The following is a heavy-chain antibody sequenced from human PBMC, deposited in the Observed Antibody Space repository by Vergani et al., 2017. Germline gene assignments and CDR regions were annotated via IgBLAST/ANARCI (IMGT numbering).Heavy chain of an antibody. V-gene: IGHV4-31*03. Sequence: QVQLQESGPGLVKPSQTLSLTCTVSGGSISSGGYYWSWIRQHPGKGLEWIGYIYYSGSTYYNPSLKSRVTISVDTSKNQFSLKLSSVTAADTAVYYCAREGTLRNYRTNFGVADYYYYYYMDVWGKGTTVTVSS. CDR2: IYYSGST. CDR1: GGSISSGGYY. J-gene: IGHJ6*03. CDR3: AREGTLRNYRTNFGVADYYYYYYMDV. D-gene: IGHD3-3*01.